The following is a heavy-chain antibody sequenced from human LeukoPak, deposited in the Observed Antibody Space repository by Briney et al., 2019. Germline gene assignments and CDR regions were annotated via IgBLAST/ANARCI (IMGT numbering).Heavy chain of an antibody. Sequence: PSETLSLTCTVSGGSISSSSYYWGWIRQPPGKGLEWIGSIYYSGSTYYNPSLKSRVTISVDTSKNQFSLKLSSVTAADTAVYYCARTDGDSIYYFDYWGQGTLVTVSS. D-gene: IGHD4-17*01. CDR3: ARTDGDSIYYFDY. J-gene: IGHJ4*02. CDR1: GGSISSSSYY. CDR2: IYYSGST. V-gene: IGHV4-39*07.